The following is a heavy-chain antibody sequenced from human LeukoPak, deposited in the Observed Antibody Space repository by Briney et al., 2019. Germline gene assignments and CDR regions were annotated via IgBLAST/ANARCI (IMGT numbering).Heavy chain of an antibody. D-gene: IGHD1-26*01. J-gene: IGHJ6*03. CDR1: GFTFDDYA. V-gene: IGHV3-9*01. Sequence: GRSLRLSCAASGFTFDDYAMHWVRQAPGKGLEWVSGISWNSGSIGYADSVKGRFTISRDNAKNSLYLQMNSLRDEDTAVYYCARDPYSGSYGDYYYYYMDVWGKGTTVTISS. CDR3: ARDPYSGSYGDYYYYYMDV. CDR2: ISWNSGSI.